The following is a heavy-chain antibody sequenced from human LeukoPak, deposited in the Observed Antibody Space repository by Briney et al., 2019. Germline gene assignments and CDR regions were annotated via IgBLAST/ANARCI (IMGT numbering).Heavy chain of an antibody. CDR2: IYYSGST. CDR1: GGSISSSSYY. Sequence: SETLSLTCTVSGGSISSSSYYWGWIRQPPGKGLEWIGSIYYSGSTYYNPSLKSRVTISVDTSKNQFSLKLSSVTAADTAVYYCARHSLSWFDPWGQGTLVTVSS. V-gene: IGHV4-39*01. CDR3: ARHSLSWFDP. J-gene: IGHJ5*02.